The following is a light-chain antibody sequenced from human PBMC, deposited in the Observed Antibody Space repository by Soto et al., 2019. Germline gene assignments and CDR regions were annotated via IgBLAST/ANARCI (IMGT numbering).Light chain of an antibody. CDR2: GAS. J-gene: IGKJ2*01. V-gene: IGKV3-15*01. CDR1: QSVSTN. Sequence: VVMTQSPATLSVSPGERVILSCRASQSVSTNLAWYQQKPGQAPRLLIHGASTRAAGIPARFSGSGSGTQFTLTISSLQSEDFAVYYCQQRSNWPPVTFGQGTKLEIK. CDR3: QQRSNWPPVT.